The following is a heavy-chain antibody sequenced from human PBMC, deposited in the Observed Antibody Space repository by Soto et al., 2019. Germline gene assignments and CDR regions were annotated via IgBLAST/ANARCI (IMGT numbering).Heavy chain of an antibody. CDR2: IIPIFGTA. J-gene: IGHJ4*02. CDR3: ARDGGVYDYSPFDY. CDR1: GGTFSNYA. D-gene: IGHD4-4*01. V-gene: IGHV1-69*12. Sequence: QVQLVQSGAEVKKPGSSVKVSCKASGGTFSNYAISWVRQAPRQGLEWMGGIIPIFGTADYAQKFQGRVTITADESTSTAYMELSSLRSEDTAVYYCARDGGVYDYSPFDYWGQGTLVTVSS.